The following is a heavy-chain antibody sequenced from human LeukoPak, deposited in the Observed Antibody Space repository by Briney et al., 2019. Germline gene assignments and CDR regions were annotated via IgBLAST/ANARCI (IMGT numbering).Heavy chain of an antibody. CDR2: ISYDGSNK. V-gene: IGHV3-30-3*01. Sequence: GGSLRLSCAASGFTFSSSAMHWVRQAPGKGLEWVAVISYDGSNKYYAGSVKGRFTISRDNSKNTLYLQMDSLRAEDTAVYYCARDGYGLDTPMVSTIFDYWGQGTLVTVSS. J-gene: IGHJ4*02. D-gene: IGHD5-18*01. CDR1: GFTFSSSA. CDR3: ARDGYGLDTPMVSTIFDY.